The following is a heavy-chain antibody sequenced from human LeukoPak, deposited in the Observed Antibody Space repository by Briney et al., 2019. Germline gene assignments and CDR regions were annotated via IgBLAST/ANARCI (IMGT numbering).Heavy chain of an antibody. CDR3: ARGKRQDGYVYTRRSTYSFDY. Sequence: SETLSLTCAVYDGSFSGYYWNWIRQPTGKGLEWIGEIHQSRNTNYNTSLKSRLTISVDTSKNQCSLRLNSVTAADTAVYYCARGKRQDGYVYTRRSTYSFDYWGQGTLVTVSS. J-gene: IGHJ4*02. D-gene: IGHD3-16*01. CDR2: IHQSRNT. CDR1: DGSFSGYY. V-gene: IGHV4-34*01.